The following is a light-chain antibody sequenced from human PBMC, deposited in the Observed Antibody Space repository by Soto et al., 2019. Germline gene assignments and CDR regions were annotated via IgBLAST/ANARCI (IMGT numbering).Light chain of an antibody. Sequence: DIQMTQYPSTLSASVGVRVTITCRASQSISTWLAWYQQKPGKATKVLIHDASSLESGVPSRFSGSGSGTEFTLTITSLQPDDSATYYCQQYSTYWSFGLGTKVDIK. V-gene: IGKV1-5*01. J-gene: IGKJ1*01. CDR3: QQYSTYWS. CDR1: QSISTW. CDR2: DAS.